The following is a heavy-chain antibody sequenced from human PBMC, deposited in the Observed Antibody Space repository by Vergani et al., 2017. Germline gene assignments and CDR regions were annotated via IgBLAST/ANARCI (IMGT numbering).Heavy chain of an antibody. Sequence: EVQLVESGGGLVQPGRSLRLSCTASGFTFGDYAMSWVRQAPGKGLEWVGFIRSKAYGGTTEYAASVKGRFTISRDDSKSIAYLQMNSLKTEDTAVYYCTSFMITFGGVIVTMDYWGQGTLVTVSS. CDR3: TSFMITFGGVIVTMDY. V-gene: IGHV3-49*04. J-gene: IGHJ4*02. D-gene: IGHD3-16*02. CDR2: IRSKAYGGTT. CDR1: GFTFGDYA.